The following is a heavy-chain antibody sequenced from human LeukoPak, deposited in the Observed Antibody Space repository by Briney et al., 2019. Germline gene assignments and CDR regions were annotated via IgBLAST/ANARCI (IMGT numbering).Heavy chain of an antibody. J-gene: IGHJ6*03. Sequence: GGSLRLSCAASGFTFSSYSMNWVRQAPGKGLEWVSSISSSSGYIYYADSMKGRFTISRDNAKNSLYLQMNSLRAEDTAVYYCARGGGLEGGDCYSCYYYYMDVWGKGTTVTVSS. D-gene: IGHD2-21*02. CDR2: ISSSSGYI. V-gene: IGHV3-21*01. CDR1: GFTFSSYS. CDR3: ARGGGLEGGDCYSCYYYYMDV.